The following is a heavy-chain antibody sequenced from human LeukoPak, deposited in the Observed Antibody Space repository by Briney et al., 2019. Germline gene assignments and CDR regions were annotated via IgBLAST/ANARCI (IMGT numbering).Heavy chain of an antibody. Sequence: ASVKVSCKASGGTFSSYAISWVRQAPGQGLEWMGWISAYNGNTNYAQKLQGRVTMTTDTSTSTAYMELRSLRSDDTAVYYCARDLGAADDYWGQGTLVTVSS. V-gene: IGHV1-18*01. J-gene: IGHJ4*02. CDR3: ARDLGAADDY. CDR1: GGTFSSYA. CDR2: ISAYNGNT. D-gene: IGHD6-13*01.